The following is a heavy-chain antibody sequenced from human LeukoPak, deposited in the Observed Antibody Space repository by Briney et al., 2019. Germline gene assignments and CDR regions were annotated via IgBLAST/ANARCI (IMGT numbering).Heavy chain of an antibody. V-gene: IGHV4-59*12. D-gene: IGHD4-17*01. J-gene: IGHJ6*03. CDR3: ARMKTVTYYYYYYYMDV. CDR1: GGSISSYY. Sequence: SETLSLTCTVSGGSISSYYWSWLRQPPGKGLEYIGYTHYSGATNYNPSLKSRVTISLDTSGNQFSLKLSSVTAADTAVYYCARMKTVTYYYYYYYMDVWGKGTTVTVSS. CDR2: THYSGAT.